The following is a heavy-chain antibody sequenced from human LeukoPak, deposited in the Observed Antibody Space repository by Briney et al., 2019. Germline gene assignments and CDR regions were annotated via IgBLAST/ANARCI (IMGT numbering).Heavy chain of an antibody. D-gene: IGHD3-22*01. CDR1: GFTVSSNY. J-gene: IGHJ3*02. CDR3: ARDLGGYYYKYAFDI. V-gene: IGHV3-53*01. Sequence: PGGSLRLSCAASGFTVSSNYMSWVRQAPGKGLEWVSVIYGGGSTYYADSVEGRFTISRDNSKNTLYLQMSSLRAEDTAVYYCARDLGGYYYKYAFDIWGQGTMVTVSS. CDR2: IYGGGST.